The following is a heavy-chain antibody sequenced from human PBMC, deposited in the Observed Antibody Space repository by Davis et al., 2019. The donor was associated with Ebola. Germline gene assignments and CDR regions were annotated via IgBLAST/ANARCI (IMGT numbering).Heavy chain of an antibody. CDR2: INPILTSP. Sequence: SVKVSCKASRDTLNTYAISWVRQAPGQGLEWVVAINPILTSPHYAQKLQGRVTLTADRSTSTAYMELNSLTSEDSAVYYCAKETVAGTDAFDIWGQGTMVTVSS. V-gene: IGHV1-69*06. CDR1: RDTLNTYA. CDR3: AKETVAGTDAFDI. D-gene: IGHD6-19*01. J-gene: IGHJ3*02.